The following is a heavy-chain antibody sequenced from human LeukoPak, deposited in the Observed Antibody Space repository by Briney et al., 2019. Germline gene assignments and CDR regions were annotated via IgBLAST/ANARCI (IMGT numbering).Heavy chain of an antibody. J-gene: IGHJ4*02. CDR2: IRHDGDNR. V-gene: IGHV3-33*01. CDR1: GFILNKYD. D-gene: IGHD4-17*01. Sequence: GSLRLSCAASGFILNKYDMHWVRQAPSKGLEWVAVIRHDGDNRNYGDSVRGRFTISRDNSRNTVDLQMNSLRVDDTAVYYCAREQDYGDYRTADYWGQGTLVTVSS. CDR3: AREQDYGDYRTADY.